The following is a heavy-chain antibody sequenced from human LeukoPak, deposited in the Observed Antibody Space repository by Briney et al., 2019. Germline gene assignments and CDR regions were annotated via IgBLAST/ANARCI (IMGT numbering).Heavy chain of an antibody. CDR3: AKDPFVRGDIISGFDY. Sequence: ASVKVSCKVSGYTLTELSMHWVRQAPGKGLEWMGGFDPEDGETIYAQKFQGRVTMTEDTSTDTAYMELSSLRAEDTAVYYCAKDPFVRGDIISGFDYWGQGTLVTVSS. CDR1: GYTLTELS. V-gene: IGHV1-24*01. D-gene: IGHD3-10*01. CDR2: FDPEDGET. J-gene: IGHJ4*02.